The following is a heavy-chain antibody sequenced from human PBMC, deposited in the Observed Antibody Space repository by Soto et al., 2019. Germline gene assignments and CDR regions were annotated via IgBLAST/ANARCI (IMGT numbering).Heavy chain of an antibody. CDR2: INPNSGGT. D-gene: IGHD2-15*01. CDR3: ARDPDIVVVVAAGWFDP. CDR1: GGTFSSYA. Sequence: ASVKVSCKASGGTFSSYAISWVRQAPGQGLEWMGWINPNSGGTNYAQKFQGRVTMTRDTSISTAYMELSRLRSDDTAVYYCARDPDIVVVVAAGWFDPWGQGTQVTVSS. J-gene: IGHJ5*02. V-gene: IGHV1-2*02.